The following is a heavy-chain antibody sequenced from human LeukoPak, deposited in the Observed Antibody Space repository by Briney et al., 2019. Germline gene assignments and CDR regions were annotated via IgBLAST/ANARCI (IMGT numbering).Heavy chain of an antibody. D-gene: IGHD2-2*02. Sequence: SETLSLTCTVSGGSISSYYWSWIRQPAGKGLEWIGRIYTSGSTNYNPSLKSRVTMSVDTSKNQFSLKLSSVTAADTAVYYCARASVPAAIGYNWFDPWGQGTLVTVSP. CDR2: IYTSGST. J-gene: IGHJ5*02. CDR1: GGSISSYY. V-gene: IGHV4-4*07. CDR3: ARASVPAAIGYNWFDP.